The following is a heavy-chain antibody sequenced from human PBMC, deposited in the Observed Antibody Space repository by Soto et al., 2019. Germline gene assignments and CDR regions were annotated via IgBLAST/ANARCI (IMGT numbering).Heavy chain of an antibody. D-gene: IGHD6-19*01. V-gene: IGHV3-23*01. CDR2: ISGSGGTT. Sequence: EVQLLESGGGLVQPGGSLRLSCAASGFTFSSYAMSWVRQAPGKGLEWVSAISGSGGTTYYADSVKGRLTFSRDNSKNTLYLQMNSLSAEDTAVYYCAKTANGWFSAFDIWGQGTMVTVSS. CDR1: GFTFSSYA. J-gene: IGHJ3*02. CDR3: AKTANGWFSAFDI.